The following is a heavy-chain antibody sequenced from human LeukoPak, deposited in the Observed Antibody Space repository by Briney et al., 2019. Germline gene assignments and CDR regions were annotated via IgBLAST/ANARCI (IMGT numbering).Heavy chain of an antibody. V-gene: IGHV1-69*13. J-gene: IGHJ4*02. Sequence: SVKVSCKASGGTFSSYAISWVRQAPGQGLEWMGGIIPIFGTANYAQKFQGRVTITADESTSTAYMELSSLRSEDTAVYYCASQYCANGVCNDYWGQGTLVTVSS. CDR2: IIPIFGTA. CDR3: ASQYCANGVCNDY. D-gene: IGHD2-8*01. CDR1: GGTFSSYA.